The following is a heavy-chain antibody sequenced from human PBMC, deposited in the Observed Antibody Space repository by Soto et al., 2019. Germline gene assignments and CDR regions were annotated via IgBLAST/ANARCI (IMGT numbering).Heavy chain of an antibody. J-gene: IGHJ6*03. Sequence: ASVKVSCKASGYTFTSYGISWVRQAPGQGLEWMGWISAYNGNTNYAQKLQGRVTMTTDTSTSTAYMELRSLRSDDTAVYYCAREGVLECLLSPSGYYYYMAVWGKGTTVTVSS. D-gene: IGHD3-3*01. CDR2: ISAYNGNT. V-gene: IGHV1-18*01. CDR3: AREGVLECLLSPSGYYYYMAV. CDR1: GYTFTSYG.